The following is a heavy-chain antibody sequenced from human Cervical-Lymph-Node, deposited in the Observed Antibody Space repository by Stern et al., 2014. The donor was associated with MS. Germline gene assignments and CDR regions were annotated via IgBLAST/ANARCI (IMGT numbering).Heavy chain of an antibody. V-gene: IGHV3-7*01. Sequence: QLVQSGGGLAQPGGSLRLSCAASGLSFSDYWMSWVRQAPGKGLEWVAYIKQDGSEKYYLDSVKGRFTISRDNTKNSLSLQMNSLRAEDTAFYYCARGRDYFGPWGQGTLVTVSS. J-gene: IGHJ4*02. CDR2: IKQDGSEK. CDR3: ARGRDYFGP. CDR1: GLSFSDYW.